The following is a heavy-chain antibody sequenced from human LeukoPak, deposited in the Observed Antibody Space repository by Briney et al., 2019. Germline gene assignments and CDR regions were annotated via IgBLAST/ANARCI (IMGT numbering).Heavy chain of an antibody. D-gene: IGHD6-19*01. CDR1: GFTFSSYA. Sequence: GGSLRLSCAASGFTFSSYAMSWVRQAPGKGLEWVSHISSSGSTIYYADSVKGRFTISRDNAKNSLYLQMNSLRAEDTAVYYCASGGAVAGTNPFDYWGQGTLVTVSS. J-gene: IGHJ4*02. CDR2: ISSSGSTI. CDR3: ASGGAVAGTNPFDY. V-gene: IGHV3-48*04.